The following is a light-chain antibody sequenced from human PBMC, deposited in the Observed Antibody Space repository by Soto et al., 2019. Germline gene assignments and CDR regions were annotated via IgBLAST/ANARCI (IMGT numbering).Light chain of an antibody. CDR1: SSDLGGYNY. CDR2: DVS. V-gene: IGLV2-14*03. CDR3: SSYTSSSTVV. J-gene: IGLJ2*01. Sequence: QSALTQPASVSGSPGQSITISCTGTSSDLGGYNYVSWYQHHPGKAPKLLIYDVSNRPSGVSNRFSGSKSGNTASLTISGLQAEDEADYYCSSYTSSSTVVFGGGTQLTVL.